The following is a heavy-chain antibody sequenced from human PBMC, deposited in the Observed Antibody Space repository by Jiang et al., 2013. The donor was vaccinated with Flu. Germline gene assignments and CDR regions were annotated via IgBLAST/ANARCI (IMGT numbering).Heavy chain of an antibody. CDR1: GFSLSTSGVG. J-gene: IGHJ4*01. CDR3: VHRPTVTRYYF. CDR2: LFGSDDT. D-gene: IGHD4-17*01. V-gene: IGHV2-5*01. Sequence: KPTQTLTLTCTFSGFSLSTSGVGVGWIRQPPGKDPGRGVGTHLFGSDDTRYSPSLKNRLTITKDTSKNQVVLTMTSMDPVDTATYYCVHRPTVTRYYF.